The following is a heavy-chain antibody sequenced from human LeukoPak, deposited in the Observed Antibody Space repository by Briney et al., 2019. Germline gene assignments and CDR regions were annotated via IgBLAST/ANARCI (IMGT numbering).Heavy chain of an antibody. CDR2: ISSSGSTI. D-gene: IGHD3-16*01. J-gene: IGHJ4*02. Sequence: GGSLRLSCAASGFTFSSYSMNWVRQAPGKGLEWVSYISSSGSTIYYADSVKGRFTISRDNAKNSLYLQMNSLRAEDTAVYYCARVLGSYAVDHWGQGTLVTVSS. CDR1: GFTFSSYS. V-gene: IGHV3-48*04. CDR3: ARVLGSYAVDH.